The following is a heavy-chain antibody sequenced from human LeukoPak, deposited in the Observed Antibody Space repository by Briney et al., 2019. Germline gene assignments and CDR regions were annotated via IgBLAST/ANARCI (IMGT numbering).Heavy chain of an antibody. D-gene: IGHD6-19*01. CDR2: INPNSGGT. Sequence: ASVKVSCKASGYTFTGYYMHWVRQAPGQGLEWMGWINPNSGGTNYAQKFQGRVTMTRATSISTAYMELSRLRSDDTAVYYCAREGVAGTGSYYFDYWGQGTLVTVSS. J-gene: IGHJ4*02. V-gene: IGHV1-2*02. CDR1: GYTFTGYY. CDR3: AREGVAGTGSYYFDY.